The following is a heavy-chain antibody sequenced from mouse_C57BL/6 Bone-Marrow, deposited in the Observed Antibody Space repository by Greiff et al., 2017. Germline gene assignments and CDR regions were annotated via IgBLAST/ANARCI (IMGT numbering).Heavy chain of an antibody. J-gene: IGHJ3*01. CDR2: IDPENGDT. CDR3: TIHYYGSRSFAY. D-gene: IGHD1-1*01. CDR1: GFNIKDDY. V-gene: IGHV14-4*01. Sequence: EVQLQQSGAELVRPGASVKLSCTASGFNIKDDYMHWVKQRPEQGLEWIGWIDPENGDTEYASKFQGKATITADTSSNTAYLQLSSLTSEDTAVYYCTIHYYGSRSFAYRGQGTLVTVSA.